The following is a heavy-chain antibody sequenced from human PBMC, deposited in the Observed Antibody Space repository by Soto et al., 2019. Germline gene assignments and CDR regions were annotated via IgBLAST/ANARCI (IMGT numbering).Heavy chain of an antibody. CDR3: ARDQEYYYDSSGYPYDY. CDR2: ISAYNGNT. V-gene: IGHV1-18*01. Sequence: GASVKVSCKASGYTFTSYGISWVRQAPGQGLEWMGWISAYNGNTNYAQKLQGRVTMTTDTSTSTAYMELRSLRSDDTAVYYCARDQEYYYDSSGYPYDYWGQGTLVTVSS. J-gene: IGHJ4*02. CDR1: GYTFTSYG. D-gene: IGHD3-22*01.